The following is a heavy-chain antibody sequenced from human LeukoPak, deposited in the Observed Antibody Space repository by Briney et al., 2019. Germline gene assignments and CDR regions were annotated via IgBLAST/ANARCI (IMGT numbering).Heavy chain of an antibody. V-gene: IGHV4-34*01. CDR2: INHSGSA. CDR3: ARDPQYYYGSGSYYF. CDR1: GGSFSGYY. J-gene: IGHJ4*02. Sequence: PSETLSLTCAVYGGSFSGYYWSWIRQPPGKGLEWIGEINHSGSANYNPSLKSRVTISVDTSKNQFSLKLSSVTAADTAVYYCARDPQYYYGSGSYYFWGQGTLVTVSS. D-gene: IGHD3-10*01.